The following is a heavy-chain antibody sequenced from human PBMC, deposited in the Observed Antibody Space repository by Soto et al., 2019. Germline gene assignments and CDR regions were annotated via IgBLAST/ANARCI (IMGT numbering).Heavy chain of an antibody. CDR3: ARDGGSLGIDP. Sequence: PSETLSLTCTVSGGSIRSGGYYWSWIRQHPGKGLEWIGYIYYSGSTYYNPSLKSRVTISVDTSKNQFSLKLSSVTAADTAVYYCARDGGSLGIDPWGQGTLVTVSS. J-gene: IGHJ5*02. CDR2: IYYSGST. V-gene: IGHV4-31*03. D-gene: IGHD3-16*01. CDR1: GGSIRSGGYY.